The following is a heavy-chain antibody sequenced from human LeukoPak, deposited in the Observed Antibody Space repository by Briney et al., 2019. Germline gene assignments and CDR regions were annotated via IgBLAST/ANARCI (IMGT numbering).Heavy chain of an antibody. D-gene: IGHD3-22*01. CDR1: GGSISSYY. CDR2: IYYSGST. J-gene: IGHJ5*02. CDR3: ARDSSGYSGTNTYNWFDP. V-gene: IGHV4-59*12. Sequence: SETLSLTCTVSGGSISSYYWSWIRQPPGKGLEWIGYIYYSGSTNYNPSLKSRVTISVDTSKNQFSLKLSSVIAADTAVYYCARDSSGYSGTNTYNWFDPWGQGTLVTVSS.